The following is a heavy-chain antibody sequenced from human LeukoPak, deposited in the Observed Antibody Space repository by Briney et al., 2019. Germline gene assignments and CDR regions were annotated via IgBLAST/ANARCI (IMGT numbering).Heavy chain of an antibody. V-gene: IGHV3-23*01. Sequence: PGGSLRLSCAASGFTFSSYAMNWVRQAPGKGLEWVSGVTGSGGSTYYADSVKGRFTISRDNSKNTLHLQMNSLRAEDTAIYYCAKDAAYDILTRFYPFGSWGQGTLVTVSS. CDR2: VTGSGGST. CDR1: GFTFSSYA. CDR3: AKDAAYDILTRFYPFGS. J-gene: IGHJ5*02. D-gene: IGHD3-9*01.